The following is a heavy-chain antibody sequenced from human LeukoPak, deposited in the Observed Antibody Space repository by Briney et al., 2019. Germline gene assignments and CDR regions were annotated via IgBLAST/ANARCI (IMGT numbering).Heavy chain of an antibody. D-gene: IGHD3-3*01. V-gene: IGHV1-18*01. CDR1: GYTFTSYG. CDR2: ISAYNGNT. J-gene: IGHJ4*02. Sequence: ASVKVSCKASGYTFTSYGISWVRQAPGQGLEWMGWISAYNGNTSYAQKLQGRVTMTTDTSTSTAYMELRSLRSDDTAVYYCAREIGITIFGVVRDYWGQGTLVTVSS. CDR3: AREIGITIFGVVRDY.